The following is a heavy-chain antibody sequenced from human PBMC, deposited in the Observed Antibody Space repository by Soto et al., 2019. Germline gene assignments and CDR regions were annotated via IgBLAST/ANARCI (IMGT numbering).Heavy chain of an antibody. CDR3: AADRYYYDSSGYLNWFDP. Sequence: ASVKVSCKASGFTFTSSAVQWVRQARGQRLEWIGWIVVGSGNTNYAQKFQERVTITRDMSTSTAYMELSSLRSEDTAVYYCAADRYYYDSSGYLNWFDPWGQGTLVTVSS. V-gene: IGHV1-58*01. D-gene: IGHD3-22*01. CDR2: IVVGSGNT. J-gene: IGHJ5*02. CDR1: GFTFTSSA.